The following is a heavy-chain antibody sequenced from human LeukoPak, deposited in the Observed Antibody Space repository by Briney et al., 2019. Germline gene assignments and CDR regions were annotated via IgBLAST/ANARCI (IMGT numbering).Heavy chain of an antibody. Sequence: SETLSLTCTVSGGSISSSSYYWGWIRQPPGKGLEGIGSIYYSGSTYYNPSLKSRVTISVDTSKTQFSMPLSSVPAADTAVYYCARLSIVWFGEFDYWGQGTLVTVSS. CDR1: GGSISSSSYY. CDR3: ARLSIVWFGEFDY. CDR2: IYYSGST. V-gene: IGHV4-39*01. D-gene: IGHD3-10*01. J-gene: IGHJ4*02.